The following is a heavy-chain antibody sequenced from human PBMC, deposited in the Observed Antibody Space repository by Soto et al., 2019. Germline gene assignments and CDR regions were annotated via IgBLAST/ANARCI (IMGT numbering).Heavy chain of an antibody. Sequence: VSYKASGYTFTCDYMHWVRQAPIQGLDWVVWINPNRGGTNYARKFQGRVTMTRNTSISTAYMELSRLRSDDTAVYYCALSTVLYYSACWGQGTLVSVSS. CDR1: GYTFTCDY. CDR3: ALSTVLYYSAC. J-gene: IGHJ4*02. V-gene: IGHV1-2*02. CDR2: INPNRGGT. D-gene: IGHD1-26*01.